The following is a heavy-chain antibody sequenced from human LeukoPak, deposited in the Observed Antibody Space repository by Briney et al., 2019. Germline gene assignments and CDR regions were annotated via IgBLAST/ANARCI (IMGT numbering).Heavy chain of an antibody. D-gene: IGHD3-16*01. V-gene: IGHV1-2*02. CDR2: INPYSGGA. CDR1: GYSFTDYY. J-gene: IGHJ5*02. Sequence: ASVKVSCKTSGYSFTDYYMHWVRQAPGQGLEWMGWINPYSGGASSAQKFQGRVTMTRDTSISTVYMQVSWLTSDDPAIYYCARADRLHGGPYLIGPWGQGTLVTVSS. CDR3: ARADRLHGGPYLIGP.